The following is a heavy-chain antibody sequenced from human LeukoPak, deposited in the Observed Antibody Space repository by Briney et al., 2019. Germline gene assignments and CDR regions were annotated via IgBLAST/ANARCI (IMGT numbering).Heavy chain of an antibody. V-gene: IGHV3-11*01. CDR3: ARRALTRLYYYYGMDV. D-gene: IGHD3-9*01. J-gene: IGHJ6*02. CDR1: GFTFSDYY. Sequence: GGSLRLSSAASGFTFSDYYMSWLRQAPGKGLEWVSYISSSGSTIYYADSVKGRFTISRDNAKNSLYLQMNSLRAEDTAVYCCARRALTRLYYYYGMDVWGQGTTVTVSS. CDR2: ISSSGSTI.